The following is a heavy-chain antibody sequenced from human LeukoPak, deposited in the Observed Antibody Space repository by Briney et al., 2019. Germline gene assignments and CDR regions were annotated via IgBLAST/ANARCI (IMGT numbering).Heavy chain of an antibody. Sequence: ASVKVSCKVSGYTLTELSMHWVRQAPGKGLEWMGGFDPEDGETIYAQKFQGRVTMTEDTSTDTAYMELSSLRSEDTAVYYCATGGYCSSTSCWENWFDPWGQGTLVTVSS. CDR3: ATGGYCSSTSCWENWFDP. CDR2: FDPEDGET. D-gene: IGHD2-2*01. J-gene: IGHJ5*02. V-gene: IGHV1-24*01. CDR1: GYTLTELS.